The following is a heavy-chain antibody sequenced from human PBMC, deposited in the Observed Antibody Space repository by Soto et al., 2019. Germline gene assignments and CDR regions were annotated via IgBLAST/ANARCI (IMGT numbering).Heavy chain of an antibody. J-gene: IGHJ4*02. CDR1: GGSISSSSYY. CDR2: IYYSGST. V-gene: IGHV4-39*01. Sequence: SETWSLTCPVSGGSISSSSYYWGWIRQPPGKGLEWIGSIYYSGSTYYNPSLKSRVTISVDTSKNQFSLKLRSVTAADTAVYYCASYKGRVYYDFWSGYYTGEAYYFDYWGQGTLVTVYS. D-gene: IGHD3-3*01. CDR3: ASYKGRVYYDFWSGYYTGEAYYFDY.